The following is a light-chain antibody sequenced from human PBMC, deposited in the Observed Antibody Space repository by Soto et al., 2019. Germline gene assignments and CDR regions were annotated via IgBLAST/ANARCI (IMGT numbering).Light chain of an antibody. J-gene: IGKJ2*01. CDR3: QQYGSSLYT. Sequence: EIVLTQSPGTLSLPPGERATLSCRASQSVSSSYLAWYQQKPGQAPRLLIYGASSRATGIPDRFSGSGSGTDFTLTISRLEPEDFAVYSCQQYGSSLYTFGQGTKLEIK. CDR2: GAS. V-gene: IGKV3-20*01. CDR1: QSVSSSY.